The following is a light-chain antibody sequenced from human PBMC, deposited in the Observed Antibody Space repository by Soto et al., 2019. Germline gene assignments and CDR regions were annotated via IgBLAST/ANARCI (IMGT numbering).Light chain of an antibody. J-gene: IGKJ4*01. CDR1: QSVSSSY. CDR3: QQYGSTPPT. V-gene: IGKV3-20*01. CDR2: GAS. Sequence: LVLMQAPGTLSLSPGERAILSCRASQSVSSSYLAWYQQKPGQAPRLLIYGASSRATGIPDRFSGSGSGTDFTLTISRLEPEDVAVYYYQQYGSTPPTLGGGTKVYIK.